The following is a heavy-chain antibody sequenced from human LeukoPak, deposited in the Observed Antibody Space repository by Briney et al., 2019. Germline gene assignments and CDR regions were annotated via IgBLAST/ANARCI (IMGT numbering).Heavy chain of an antibody. J-gene: IGHJ4*02. D-gene: IGHD6-19*01. V-gene: IGHV4-34*01. CDR3: ARVPSRGGGWLDF. CDR2: INHRGST. Sequence: SETLSLTCAVYGGSLSGSYWSWIRQPPGKGLEWIGEINHRGSTNYNPSLKSRVTISIDTSKNQFSLKVSSVTAADTAVYYCARVPSRGGGWLDFWGQGTQVTVSS. CDR1: GGSLSGSY.